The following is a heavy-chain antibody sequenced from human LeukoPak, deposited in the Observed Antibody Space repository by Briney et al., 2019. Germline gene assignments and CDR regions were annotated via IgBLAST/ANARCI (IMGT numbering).Heavy chain of an antibody. CDR2: INHSGST. D-gene: IGHD2-2*01. CDR1: GGSFSGYY. J-gene: IGHJ6*02. CDR3: GKSEGNVVIPTGRGGLPSGGMDV. V-gene: IGHV4-34*01. Sequence: PSETLSLTCAVYGGSFSGYYWSWIRQPPGKGLEWIGEINHSGSTNYNPSLKSRVTISVDTSKNQFSLKLSSVTAADTAVYYCGKSEGNVVIPTGRGGLPSGGMDVWGQGTTVTVSS.